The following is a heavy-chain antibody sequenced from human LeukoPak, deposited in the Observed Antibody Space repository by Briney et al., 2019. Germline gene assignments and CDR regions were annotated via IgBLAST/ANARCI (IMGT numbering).Heavy chain of an antibody. CDR3: TTEVTYYYDNSGYYSPFDC. D-gene: IGHD3-22*01. Sequence: PGGSLRLSYVASSFTFTTSTINLVRQAPGKGLEWVSDISGTGGRTYYADSVKGRFTISRDNSKNTVDLLLNSLRAEDTAIDSWTTEVTYYYDNSGYYSPFDCWGQGTLVTVSS. CDR2: ISGTGGRT. J-gene: IGHJ4*02. CDR1: SFTFTTST. V-gene: IGHV3-23*01.